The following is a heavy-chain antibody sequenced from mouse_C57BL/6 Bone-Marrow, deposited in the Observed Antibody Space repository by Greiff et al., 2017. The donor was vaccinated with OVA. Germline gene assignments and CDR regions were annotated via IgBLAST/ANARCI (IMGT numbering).Heavy chain of an antibody. V-gene: IGHV1-18*01. CDR3: ASPIYDGYSWYFDV. J-gene: IGHJ1*03. D-gene: IGHD2-3*01. CDR2: INPNNGGT. CDR1: GYTFTDYN. Sequence: VQLQQSGPELVKPGASVKIPCKASGYTFTDYNMDWVKQSHGKSLEWIGDINPNNGGTIYNQKFKGKATLTVDKSSSTAYMELRRLTSEDTAVYYCASPIYDGYSWYFDVWGTGTTVTVSS.